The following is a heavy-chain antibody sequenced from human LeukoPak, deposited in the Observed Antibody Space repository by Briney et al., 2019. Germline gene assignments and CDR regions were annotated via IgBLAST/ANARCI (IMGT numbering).Heavy chain of an antibody. D-gene: IGHD6-25*01. CDR2: IYHSGTT. Sequence: PSQTLSLTCTVSGDSINSGENYWSWIRQPPGKGLEWIGHIYHSGTTYYNPSVKSRMTISVDTSKNQFSLKLSSVTAADTAVYYCARGRAGAAGYYFDYWGQGTLVTVSS. V-gene: IGHV4-30-4*08. CDR3: ARGRAGAAGYYFDY. CDR1: GDSINSGENY. J-gene: IGHJ4*02.